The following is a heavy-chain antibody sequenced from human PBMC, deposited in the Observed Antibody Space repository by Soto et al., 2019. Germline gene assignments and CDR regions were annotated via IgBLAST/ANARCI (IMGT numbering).Heavy chain of an antibody. V-gene: IGHV6-1*01. Sequence: SQTLSLTFAISGDSVSSNGSAWNWIRQSPSRGLQWLGRTYYRSKWNNDYAVSVKSRITINPDTSKNQFSPQLNSVTPEDTAVYYCARGHAGTMDVWGQGTTVTVSS. CDR3: ARGHAGTMDV. J-gene: IGHJ6*02. CDR1: GDSVSSNGSA. CDR2: TYYRSKWNN.